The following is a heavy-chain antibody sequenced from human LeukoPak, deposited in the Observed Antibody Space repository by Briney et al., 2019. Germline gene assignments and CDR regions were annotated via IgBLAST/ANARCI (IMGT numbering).Heavy chain of an antibody. D-gene: IGHD3-22*01. CDR2: INSDGSST. CDR3: ARANYYDSGGYPAAFDY. CDR1: GFTFSSYW. V-gene: IGHV3-74*01. J-gene: IGHJ4*02. Sequence: GGSLRLSCAASGFTFSSYWMHCVRQAPGKGLVWVSRINSDGSSTSYADSVKGRFTISRDNAKNTPFLQMNSLRAEDTAVYFCARANYYDSGGYPAAFDYWGQGTLVTVSS.